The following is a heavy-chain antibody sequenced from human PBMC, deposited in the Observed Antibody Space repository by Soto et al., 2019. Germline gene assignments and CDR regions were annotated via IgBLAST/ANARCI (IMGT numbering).Heavy chain of an antibody. J-gene: IGHJ6*02. CDR3: ARHVPAAGYYYGMDV. CDR1: GGTFSSYA. D-gene: IGHD2-2*01. V-gene: IGHV1-69*12. Sequence: QVQLVQSGAEVKKPGSSVKVSCKASGGTFSSYAISWVRQAPGQGLEWMGGIIPICGTANYAQKFQGRATITEDESTGTASMELGSLRSEDTAVYYCARHVPAAGYYYGMDVWGQGTTVTVSS. CDR2: IIPICGTA.